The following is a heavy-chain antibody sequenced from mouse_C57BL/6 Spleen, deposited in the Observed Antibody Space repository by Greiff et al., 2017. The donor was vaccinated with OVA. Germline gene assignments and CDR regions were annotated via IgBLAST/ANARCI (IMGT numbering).Heavy chain of an antibody. CDR3: ARDGWDGYYFDY. CDR2: ISDGGSYT. D-gene: IGHD4-1*01. Sequence: EVKLQESGGGLVKPGGSLKLSCAASGFTFSSYAMSWVRQTPEKRLEWVATISDGGSYTYYPDNVKGRFTISRDNAKNNLYLQMSHLKSEDTAMYYCARDGWDGYYFDYWGQGTTLTVSS. V-gene: IGHV5-4*01. CDR1: GFTFSSYA. J-gene: IGHJ2*01.